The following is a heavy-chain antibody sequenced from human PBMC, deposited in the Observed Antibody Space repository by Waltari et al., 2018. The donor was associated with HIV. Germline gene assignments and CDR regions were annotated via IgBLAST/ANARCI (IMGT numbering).Heavy chain of an antibody. CDR3: ALDPYGRGGNRGQSPR. Sequence: EVQLVESGGGLVQPGGSLRLYCAGSGFSVIRTYMSWVRRAPGKGREWFSLIYSGGAKNYAASGKGRFTISRDSPKNTLYLQMNSLRVEDTAVYYCALDPYGRGGNRGQSPRWGQGTLVTVAS. D-gene: IGHD3-10*02. CDR2: IYSGGAK. V-gene: IGHV3-66*01. CDR1: GFSVIRTY. J-gene: IGHJ4*02.